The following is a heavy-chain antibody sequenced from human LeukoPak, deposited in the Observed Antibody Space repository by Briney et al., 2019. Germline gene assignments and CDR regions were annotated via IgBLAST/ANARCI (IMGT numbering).Heavy chain of an antibody. D-gene: IGHD4-23*01. J-gene: IGHJ4*02. CDR1: GFTLSSYA. Sequence: GGSLRLSCAASGFTLSSYATSWVRQAPGGGLEWVSAISGSGGSTYYADSVKGRFTISRDNSKNTLYLQMNSLRAEDTAVYYCAKDPGGGNPLGYWGQGTLVTVSS. V-gene: IGHV3-23*01. CDR3: AKDPGGGNPLGY. CDR2: ISGSGGST.